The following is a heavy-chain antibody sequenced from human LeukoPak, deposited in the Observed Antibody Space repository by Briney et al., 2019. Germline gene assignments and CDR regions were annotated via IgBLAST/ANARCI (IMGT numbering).Heavy chain of an antibody. CDR1: GGTFSSYA. Sequence: GASVKVSCKASGGTFSSYAISWVRQAPGQGLEWMGGISAYNGNTNYAQKLQGRVTMTTDTSTSTAYMELRSLRSDDTAVYYCARVQYGYRTFDYWGQGTLVTVSS. J-gene: IGHJ4*02. V-gene: IGHV1-18*01. CDR2: ISAYNGNT. D-gene: IGHD5-18*01. CDR3: ARVQYGYRTFDY.